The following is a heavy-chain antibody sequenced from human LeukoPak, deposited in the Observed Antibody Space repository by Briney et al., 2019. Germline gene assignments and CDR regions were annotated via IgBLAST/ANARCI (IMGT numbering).Heavy chain of an antibody. D-gene: IGHD5-24*01. CDR3: ARHREGPPYYFDY. Sequence: SETLSPTCTVAGGSISSSSYYWGWIRQPPGKGLEWIGSIYYSGSTYYNPSLKSRVTISVDTSKNQFSLKLSSVTAADTAVYYCARHREGPPYYFDYWGQGTLVTVS. J-gene: IGHJ4*02. V-gene: IGHV4-39*01. CDR2: IYYSGST. CDR1: GGSISSSSYY.